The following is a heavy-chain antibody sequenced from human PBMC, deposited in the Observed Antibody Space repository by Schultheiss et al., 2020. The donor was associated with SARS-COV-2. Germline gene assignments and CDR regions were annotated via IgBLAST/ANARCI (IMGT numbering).Heavy chain of an antibody. V-gene: IGHV3-53*04. CDR1: GFTFSSYA. CDR3: ARGGRLRYCSSTSCYGYYMDV. CDR2: IYSGGST. D-gene: IGHD2-2*01. Sequence: GESLKISCAASGFTFSSYAMHWVRQAPGKGLEWVSVIYSGGSTYYADSVKGRFTISRHNSKNTLYLQMNSLRAEDTAVYYCARGGRLRYCSSTSCYGYYMDVWGKGTTVTVSS. J-gene: IGHJ6*03.